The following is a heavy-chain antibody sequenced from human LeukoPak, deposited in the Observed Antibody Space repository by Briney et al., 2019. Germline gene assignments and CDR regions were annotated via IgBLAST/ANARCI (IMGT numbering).Heavy chain of an antibody. V-gene: IGHV3-23*01. J-gene: IGHJ3*02. CDR2: ISGSGGST. D-gene: IGHD1-26*01. CDR3: ARDGDSGSYRWEAFDI. CDR1: GFTFNSYA. Sequence: GGPLRLSCAASGFTFNSYAMSWVRQAPGKGLEWVSAISGSGGSTYYADSVKGRFTISRDTSKYTLYLHMNSLRAEDTAVYYCARDGDSGSYRWEAFDIWGQGTMVTVSS.